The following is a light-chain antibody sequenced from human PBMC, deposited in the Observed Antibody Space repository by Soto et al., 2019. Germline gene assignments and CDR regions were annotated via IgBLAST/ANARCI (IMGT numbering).Light chain of an antibody. CDR1: QSVSSRY. CDR2: GAS. CDR3: QQYGSLLT. V-gene: IGKV3-20*01. J-gene: IGKJ1*01. Sequence: EIVLTQSPGTLSLSPGERATLSCRASQSVSSRYLVWYQQKPGQAPRLLIYGASSRATGIPDWFSGSGSGTVFTLTSSRLEPEAFAVYYCQQYGSLLTFGQGTKVEIK.